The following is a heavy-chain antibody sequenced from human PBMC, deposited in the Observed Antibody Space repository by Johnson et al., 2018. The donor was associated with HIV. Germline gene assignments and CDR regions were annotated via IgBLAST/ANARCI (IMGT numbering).Heavy chain of an antibody. V-gene: IGHV3-30*14. CDR2: ISYDGSNK. CDR3: ARASDAFDI. Sequence: QMQLVESGGGVVQPGRSLRLSCAASGFTCSSYAMHWVRQAPGKGLEWVAVISYDGSNKYYADSVKGRFTISRDNSKNTLYLQMNSLRAEDTAVYYCARASDAFDIWGQGTMVTVSS. J-gene: IGHJ3*02. CDR1: GFTCSSYA.